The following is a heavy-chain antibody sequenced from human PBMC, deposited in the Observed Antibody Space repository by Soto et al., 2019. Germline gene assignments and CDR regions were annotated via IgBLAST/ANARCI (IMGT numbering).Heavy chain of an antibody. D-gene: IGHD3-10*01. CDR1: GFTFSSYS. CDR2: ISSSRSYI. J-gene: IGHJ6*02. V-gene: IGHV3-21*01. Sequence: EVQLVESGGGLVKPGGSLRLSCAASGFTFSSYSMNWVRQAPGKGLEWVSSISSSRSYIYYADSVKGRFTISRDNAKNSLYLQMNSLRAEDTAVYYCARDPGYYGSGSPEPLDYYYYYGMDVWGQGTTVTVSS. CDR3: ARDPGYYGSGSPEPLDYYYYYGMDV.